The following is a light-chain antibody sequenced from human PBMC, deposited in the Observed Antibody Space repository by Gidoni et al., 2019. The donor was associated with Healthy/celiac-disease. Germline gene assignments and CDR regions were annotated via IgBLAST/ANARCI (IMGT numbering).Light chain of an antibody. V-gene: IGKV3-20*01. J-gene: IGKJ2*01. Sequence: ESVLRHSPGTLSLSPGERSTLACRARQSVSSSYLAWYQQKPGQAPRLLIYGASSRATGIPDRFSGSGSGTDFTLTISRLEPEDSAVYFCQQYGSSPPYTFGQGTKLEIK. CDR3: QQYGSSPPYT. CDR2: GAS. CDR1: QSVSSSY.